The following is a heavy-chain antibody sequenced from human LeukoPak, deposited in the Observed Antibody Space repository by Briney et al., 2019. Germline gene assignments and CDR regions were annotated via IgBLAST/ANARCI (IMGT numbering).Heavy chain of an antibody. D-gene: IGHD6-13*01. CDR3: ARGGGAAEVYYYYYMDV. J-gene: IGHJ6*03. V-gene: IGHV3-21*01. CDR2: ISSSSYI. CDR1: GFTFSSYS. Sequence: GGSLRLSCTASGFTFSSYSMNWVRQAPGKGLEWVSSISSSSYIYYADSVKGRFTISRDNAKNSLYLQMNSLRAEDTAVYYCARGGGAAEVYYYYYMDVWGKGTTVTVSS.